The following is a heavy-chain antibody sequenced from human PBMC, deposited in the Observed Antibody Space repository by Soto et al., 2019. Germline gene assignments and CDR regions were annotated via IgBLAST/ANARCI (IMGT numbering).Heavy chain of an antibody. Sequence: QVQLVQSGAEVKKPGSSVKVSCKASGGTFSSYTISWVRQAPGQGLEWMGRIIPILGIANYAQKFQGRVTITADKATSTAYMELSSLRSEDTAVYYCARDSGYDSSFDYWGQGTLVTVSS. CDR1: GGTFSSYT. CDR2: IIPILGIA. J-gene: IGHJ4*02. CDR3: ARDSGYDSSFDY. D-gene: IGHD5-12*01. V-gene: IGHV1-69*08.